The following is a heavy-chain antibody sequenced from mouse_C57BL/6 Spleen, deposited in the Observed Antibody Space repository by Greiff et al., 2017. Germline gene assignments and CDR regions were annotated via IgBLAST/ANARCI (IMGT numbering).Heavy chain of an antibody. J-gene: IGHJ2*01. V-gene: IGHV5-6*01. Sequence: EVQLVESGGDLVKPGGSLKLSCAASGFTFSSYGMSWVRQTPDKRLEWVATISSGGSYTYYPDSVKGRFTISRDNAKNTLYLQMSSLKSEDTAMYYCASRGTTVEGYFDYWGQGTTLTVSS. CDR1: GFTFSSYG. CDR3: ASRGTTVEGYFDY. D-gene: IGHD1-1*01. CDR2: ISSGGSYT.